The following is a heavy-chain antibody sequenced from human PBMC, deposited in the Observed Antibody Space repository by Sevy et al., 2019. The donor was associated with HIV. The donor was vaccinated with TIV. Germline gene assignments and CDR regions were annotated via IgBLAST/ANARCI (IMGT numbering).Heavy chain of an antibody. CDR1: GFTFSDYY. J-gene: IGHJ4*02. CDR2: ISGRSSYI. D-gene: IGHD2-2*01. CDR3: ARDGGCSSTSCLLYFDS. V-gene: IGHV3-21*06. Sequence: GGSLRLSCAASGFTFSDYYMNWVRQAPGKGLEWVSSISGRSSYIHYADSVRGRFTISRDNAKNSLYLQMNRLRVDDTAVYFFARDGGCSSTSCLLYFDSWGQGALVTVSS.